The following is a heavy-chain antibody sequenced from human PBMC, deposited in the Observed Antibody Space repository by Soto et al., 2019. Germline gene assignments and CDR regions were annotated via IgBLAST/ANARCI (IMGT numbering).Heavy chain of an antibody. Sequence: QVQLQESGPGLVKPSETLSLTCTVSGGSVSSGSYYWSWIRQPPGKGLEWIGYIYYSGSTNYNPSLTSRVTLXXDXSXXQFSLKLSSVTAADTAVYYCARGYPDYGGPWYFDLWGRGTLVTVSS. CDR2: IYYSGST. D-gene: IGHD4-17*01. CDR3: ARGYPDYGGPWYFDL. V-gene: IGHV4-61*01. CDR1: GGSVSSGSYY. J-gene: IGHJ2*01.